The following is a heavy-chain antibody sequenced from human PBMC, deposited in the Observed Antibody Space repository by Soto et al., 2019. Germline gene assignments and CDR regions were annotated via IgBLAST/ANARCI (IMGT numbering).Heavy chain of an antibody. J-gene: IGHJ4*02. Sequence: SETLSLTCAVSGVSLTSGNWWIWVRQSPQRGLEYIGEIFHDGTANYYPSFERRVAMSVDTSRNQFSLKLTSVTAADTAVYFCARLIYDTRLNYMYFDFWGPGTLVTVSS. CDR2: IFHDGTA. D-gene: IGHD3-10*01. CDR1: GVSLTSGNW. V-gene: IGHV4-4*02. CDR3: ARLIYDTRLNYMYFDF.